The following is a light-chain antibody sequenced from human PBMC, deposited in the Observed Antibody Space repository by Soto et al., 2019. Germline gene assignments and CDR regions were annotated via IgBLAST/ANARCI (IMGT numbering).Light chain of an antibody. J-gene: IGKJ5*01. CDR2: AAS. CDR3: QQASSFPIT. V-gene: IGKV1-12*01. Sequence: DIQITQSPSSFSSSVIERFTITCGASQGISSWLAWYQQKPGKAPKLLIYAASSLQSGVPSRFSGGGSGTDFTLTISSLQPEDFATYYCQQASSFPITFGQGTRLEIK. CDR1: QGISSW.